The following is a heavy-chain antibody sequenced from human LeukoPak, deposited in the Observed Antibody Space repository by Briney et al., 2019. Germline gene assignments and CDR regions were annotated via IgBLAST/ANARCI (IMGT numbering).Heavy chain of an antibody. CDR2: IYTSGST. CDR1: GGSISSGSYY. D-gene: IGHD5-12*01. J-gene: IGHJ4*02. V-gene: IGHV4-61*02. CDR3: ARPANGYDYYFDY. Sequence: SETLSLTCTVSGGSISSGSYYWSWIRQPAGKGLEWIGRIYTSGSTNYNPSLKSRVTISVDTSKNQFSLKLSSVTAADTALYYCARPANGYDYYFDYWGQGTLVTVSS.